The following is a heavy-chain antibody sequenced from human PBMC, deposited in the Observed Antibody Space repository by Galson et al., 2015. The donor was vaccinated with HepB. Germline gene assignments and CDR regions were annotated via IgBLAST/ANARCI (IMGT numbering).Heavy chain of an antibody. J-gene: IGHJ4*02. CDR3: ARFVGQQRTPLFDY. CDR2: ISSSSSYT. CDR1: GFTFSDYY. D-gene: IGHD6-13*01. Sequence: SLRLSCAASGFTFSDYYMSWIRQAPGKGLEWVSYISSSSSYTNYADSVKGRFTISRDNAKNSLYLQMNSLRAEDTAVYYCARFVGQQRTPLFDYWGQGTLVTVSS. V-gene: IGHV3-11*06.